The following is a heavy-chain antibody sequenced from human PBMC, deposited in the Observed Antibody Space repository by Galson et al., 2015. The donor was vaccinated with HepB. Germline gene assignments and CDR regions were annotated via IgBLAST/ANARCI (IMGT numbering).Heavy chain of an antibody. CDR1: GFISSMYW. Sequence: SLRLSCAASGFISSMYWMNWVRQAPGKGLEWVANIKEDGSEKNYVDSVKGRFTISRDNSKNILFLQMNSLRAEDTGLYFCAKGYGLFDSWGHGILVTVSS. D-gene: IGHD5-18*01. J-gene: IGHJ5*01. CDR2: IKEDGSEK. CDR3: AKGYGLFDS. V-gene: IGHV3-7*05.